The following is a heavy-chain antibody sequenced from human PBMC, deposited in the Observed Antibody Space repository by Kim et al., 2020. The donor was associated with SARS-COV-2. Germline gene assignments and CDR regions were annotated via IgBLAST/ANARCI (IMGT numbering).Heavy chain of an antibody. Sequence: GGSLRLSCEASGFTFSNYCMPWVRQAPGKGLEWVANIKKDGGDTYYVDSVKGRFTISRDNAKNSLYLQMNSLRAEDTAVYYCARDISLLLYGEFDYWCEGTLIVVSS. J-gene: IGHJ4*02. D-gene: IGHD3-10*01. CDR3: ARDISLLLYGEFDY. CDR1: GFTFSNYC. V-gene: IGHV3-7*03. CDR2: IKKDGGDT.